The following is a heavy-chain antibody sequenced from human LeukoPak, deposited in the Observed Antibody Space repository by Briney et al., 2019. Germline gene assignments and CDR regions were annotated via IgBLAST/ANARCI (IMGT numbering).Heavy chain of an antibody. D-gene: IGHD5-24*01. CDR2: INSDGDST. J-gene: IGHJ4*02. V-gene: IGHV3-23*01. CDR3: AQGRDGYNPFDY. CDR1: GFTFSSYT. Sequence: GGSLRLSCAASGFTFSSYTMTWVRQAPGKGLDWVSSINSDGDSTYFAHSVKGRFTISRDNSKNTVHLLLNRLTAEDTAVYYCAQGRDGYNPFDYWGQGTLVTVSS.